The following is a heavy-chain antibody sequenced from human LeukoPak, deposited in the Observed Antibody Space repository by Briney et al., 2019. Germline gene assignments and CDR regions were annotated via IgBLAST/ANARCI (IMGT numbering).Heavy chain of an antibody. D-gene: IGHD2-2*01. J-gene: IGHJ6*02. CDR3: ARDGSRYCSSSSCYSGYYYYGFDV. Sequence: GGSLRLSCAASGFTFSSYAMSWVRQAPGKGLEWVSAISGSGGSTYYADSVKGRFTISRDNSKNTLYLQMNSLLAEDTAVYYCARDGSRYCSSSSCYSGYYYYGFDVWGQGTTVTVSS. CDR1: GFTFSSYA. V-gene: IGHV3-23*01. CDR2: ISGSGGST.